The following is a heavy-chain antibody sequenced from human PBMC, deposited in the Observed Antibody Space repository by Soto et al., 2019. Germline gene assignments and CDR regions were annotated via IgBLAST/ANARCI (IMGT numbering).Heavy chain of an antibody. Sequence: QVQLQESGPGVVKPSGTLSLTCVVSGGSISNIHFWWWARQPPGKGLEWIGEIYQSGTTYYNPSLKSRVTMSVDKSRNQLSLTLNSVTAADTAVYYCATEDSMNWTHDYWGQGTLVTVSS. CDR3: ATEDSMNWTHDY. J-gene: IGHJ4*02. D-gene: IGHD1-1*01. CDR2: IYQSGTT. CDR1: GGSISNIHF. V-gene: IGHV4-4*02.